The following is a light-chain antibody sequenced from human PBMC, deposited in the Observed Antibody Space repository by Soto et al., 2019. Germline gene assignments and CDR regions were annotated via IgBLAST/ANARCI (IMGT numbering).Light chain of an antibody. V-gene: IGKV1-33*01. CDR1: QDISNS. CDR3: QHYDNLLRIT. CDR2: DAS. Sequence: DIQMTQSPSSLSASVGDRVTITCQSSQDISNSLNWYQQKPGKAPKLRIYDASHLETGVPSRFTGSGSGTDFTFTISSLQPEDIATYYCQHYDNLLRITFGPGTRVDIK. J-gene: IGKJ3*01.